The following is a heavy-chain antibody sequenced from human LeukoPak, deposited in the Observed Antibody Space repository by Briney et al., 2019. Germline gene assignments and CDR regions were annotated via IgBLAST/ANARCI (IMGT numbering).Heavy chain of an antibody. D-gene: IGHD3-3*01. V-gene: IGHV1-8*01. CDR3: ARGPYYDFWSGYYNYYYYYYGMDV. Sequence: GASAKVSCKASGYTFTSYDINWVRQATGQGIEWMGWMNPNSGNTGYAQKFQGRVTMTRNTSISTAYMELSSLRSEDTAVYYCARGPYYDFWSGYYNYYYYYYGMDVWGQGTTVTVSS. CDR1: GYTFTSYD. J-gene: IGHJ6*02. CDR2: MNPNSGNT.